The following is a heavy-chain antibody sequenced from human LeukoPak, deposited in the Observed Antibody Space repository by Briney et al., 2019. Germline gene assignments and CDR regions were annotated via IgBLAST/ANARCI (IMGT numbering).Heavy chain of an antibody. D-gene: IGHD2/OR15-2a*01. CDR1: GFTVSSNS. CDR3: PRRAGEYSQPYDY. V-gene: IGHV3-53*01. J-gene: IGHJ4*02. CDR2: IYSGGNT. Sequence: PGGALRLSCTDSGFTVSSNSLSWVRQAPPKGLTGVSFIYSGGNTHYSHPVQGRFTISRDNSKKTLDLQMNNLRDDDTHVYYCPRRAGEYSQPYDYWGQGTLVTVSS.